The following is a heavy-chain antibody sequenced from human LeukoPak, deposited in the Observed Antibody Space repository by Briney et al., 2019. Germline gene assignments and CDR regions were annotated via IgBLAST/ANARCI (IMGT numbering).Heavy chain of an antibody. CDR1: GFTFSSFG. V-gene: IGHV3-23*01. J-gene: IGHJ4*02. CDR2: ISARGSPT. D-gene: IGHD6-13*01. Sequence: PGWSRRLSCAASGFTFSSFGMTWIREAPGKRLRRVSLISARGSPTYYADSVKGRFTISRDNSKNTQYLQMNSLGADDTTVYYCAKGRGSWPCYFDYWGQGPLVSVSS. CDR3: AKGRGSWPCYFDY.